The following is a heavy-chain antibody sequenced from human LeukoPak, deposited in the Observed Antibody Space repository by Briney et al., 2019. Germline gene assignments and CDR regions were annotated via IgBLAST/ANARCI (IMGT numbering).Heavy chain of an antibody. V-gene: IGHV3-21*01. CDR2: ISTSSSYI. J-gene: IGHJ6*03. D-gene: IGHD6-13*01. CDR3: ARETSDIAAAGTLGFRYYYYYMDV. Sequence: GGSLRLSCAASGFTFSFYAMSWVRQAPGKGLEWVSFISTSSSYIYYADSVKGRFTISRDNAKNSLYLQMNSLRAEDTAVYYCARETSDIAAAGTLGFRYYYYYMDVWGKGTTVTVSS. CDR1: GFTFSFYA.